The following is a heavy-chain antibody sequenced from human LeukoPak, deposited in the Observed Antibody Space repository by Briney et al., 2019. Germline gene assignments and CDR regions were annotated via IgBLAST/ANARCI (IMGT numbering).Heavy chain of an antibody. J-gene: IGHJ4*02. D-gene: IGHD3-10*01. CDR2: ISYSGST. V-gene: IGHV4-59*08. CDR1: GGSIHSYY. CDR3: ARQGAGVPFDY. Sequence: SETLSLTCTVSGGSIHSYYWSWVRQPPGKGLEWIGYISYSGSTYYNPSLKSRVTISVDTSKNQFSLKLSSVTAADTAVYYCARQGAGVPFDYWGRGTLVTVSS.